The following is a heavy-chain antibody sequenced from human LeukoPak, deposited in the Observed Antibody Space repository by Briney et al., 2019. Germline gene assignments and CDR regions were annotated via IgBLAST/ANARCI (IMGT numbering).Heavy chain of an antibody. V-gene: IGHV4-61*01. CDR2: IYYTGST. CDR3: ARHARMYSSGWYPYYFDY. CDR1: GGSVSRGSYY. Sequence: SETLSLTCTVSGGSVSRGSYYWTWIRQPPGEGLEWIGYIYYTGSTNYNPSLKSRVTISLDTSRNQFSLRLSSVTAADTAVYYCARHARMYSSGWYPYYFDYWGQGTLVTVSS. D-gene: IGHD6-19*01. J-gene: IGHJ4*02.